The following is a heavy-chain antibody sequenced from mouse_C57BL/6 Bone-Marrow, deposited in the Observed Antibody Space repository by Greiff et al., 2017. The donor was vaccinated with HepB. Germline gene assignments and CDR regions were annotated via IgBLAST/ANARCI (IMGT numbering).Heavy chain of an antibody. CDR2: ISYDGSN. CDR1: GYSITSGYY. V-gene: IGHV3-6*01. Sequence: ESGPGLVKPSQSLSLTCSVTGYSITSGYYWNWIRQFPGNKLEWMGYISYDGSNNYNPSLKNRISITRDTSKNQFFLKCNSVTTEDTATYYCARRRWYFDYWGQGTTLTVSS. J-gene: IGHJ2*01. D-gene: IGHD1-1*01. CDR3: ARRRWYFDY.